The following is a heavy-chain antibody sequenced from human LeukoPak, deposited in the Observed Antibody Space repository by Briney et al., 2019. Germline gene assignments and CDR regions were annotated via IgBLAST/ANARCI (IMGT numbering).Heavy chain of an antibody. CDR2: IGGDGGGGT. D-gene: IGHD3-10*01. CDR1: GFTFSTYW. Sequence: GGSLRLSCAASGFTFSTYWMSWVRQAPGGGLEWVSGIGGDGGGGTYYADSVKGRFAISRDNSKSTLYLQMNSLRVEDTAVYYCVKDFGRNLGGPGSWGRGTLVSVSS. J-gene: IGHJ5*02. CDR3: VKDFGRNLGGPGS. V-gene: IGHV3-23*01.